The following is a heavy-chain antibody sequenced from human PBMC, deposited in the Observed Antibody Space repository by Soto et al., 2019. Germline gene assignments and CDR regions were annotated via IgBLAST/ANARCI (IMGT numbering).Heavy chain of an antibody. CDR2: INAGNGNT. CDR1: GYTFTSYA. V-gene: IGHV1-3*01. J-gene: IGHJ2*01. Sequence: QVQLVQSGAEVKKPGASVKVSCKASGYTFTSYAMHWVRQAPGQRLEWMGWINAGNGNTKYSQKFQGRVTITRDTSASTAYMELSSLRAEDTAVYYCARVPGYSIGDLWGRGTLVTVSS. CDR3: ARVPGYSIGDL. D-gene: IGHD2-21*01.